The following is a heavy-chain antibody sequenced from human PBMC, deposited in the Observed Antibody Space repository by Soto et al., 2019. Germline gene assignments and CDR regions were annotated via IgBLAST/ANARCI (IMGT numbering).Heavy chain of an antibody. D-gene: IGHD3-3*01. Sequence: KTXGTLSLTCAVSGGSISSSNWWSCARQPPGKGLEWIGEIYHSGSTNYNPSPKSRVTISVDKSKNQFSLKLSSVTAADTAVYYCARVRVETTIFGVVIIPYYGMDVWGQGTTVTVSS. V-gene: IGHV4-4*02. CDR3: ARVRVETTIFGVVIIPYYGMDV. CDR2: IYHSGST. J-gene: IGHJ6*02. CDR1: GGSISSSNW.